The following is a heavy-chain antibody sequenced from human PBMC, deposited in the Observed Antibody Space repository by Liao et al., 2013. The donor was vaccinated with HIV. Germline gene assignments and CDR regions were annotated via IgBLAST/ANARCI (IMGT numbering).Heavy chain of an antibody. CDR2: INYSRST. D-gene: IGHD2-2*02. Sequence: QVQLQQWGAGLLKPSETLSLTCAVYGGSFSGYYWSWIRQPPGKGLEWIGEINYSRSTNYNPSLKSRVTISVDTSKNQFSLKLSSVTAADTAVYYCARVSSGSYCSSFTCYNSDSAAFDIWGRGTVVTVSS. CDR1: GGSFSGYY. J-gene: IGHJ3*02. V-gene: IGHV4-34*01. CDR3: ARVSSGSYCSSFTCYNSDSAAFDI.